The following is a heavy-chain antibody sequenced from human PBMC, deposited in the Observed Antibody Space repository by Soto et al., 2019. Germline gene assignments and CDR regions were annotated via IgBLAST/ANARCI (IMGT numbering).Heavy chain of an antibody. J-gene: IGHJ6*02. V-gene: IGHV4-61*01. CDR3: ARLPSFWSGYLSVMDF. CDR1: GGSVSSGSYY. Sequence: PSETLSLTCTVSGGSVSSGSYYWSWIRQPPGKGLEWIGYIYYSGSTNYNPSLKSRVTISVDTSKNQFSLKLSSVTAADTAVYYCARLPSFWSGYLSVMDFWGQGTTVTVSS. CDR2: IYYSGST. D-gene: IGHD3-3*01.